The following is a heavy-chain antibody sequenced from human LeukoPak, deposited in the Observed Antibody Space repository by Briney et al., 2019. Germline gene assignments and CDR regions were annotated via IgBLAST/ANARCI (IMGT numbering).Heavy chain of an antibody. Sequence: GGSLRLSCAASGFTFSSYWMSWVRQAPGKGLEWVANIKQDGSEKYYVDSVKGRFTISRDNAKNSLYLQMNSLRAEDTAVYYCATLGGRWLQLFDYWGQGTLVTVSS. CDR3: ATLGGRWLQLFDY. CDR1: GFTFSSYW. V-gene: IGHV3-7*01. CDR2: IKQDGSEK. D-gene: IGHD5-24*01. J-gene: IGHJ4*02.